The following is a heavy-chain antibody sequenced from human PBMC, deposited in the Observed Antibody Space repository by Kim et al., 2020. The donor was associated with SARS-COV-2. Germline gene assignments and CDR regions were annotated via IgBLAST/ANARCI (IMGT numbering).Heavy chain of an antibody. CDR3: ARDPCSSTSCHIYWAFDI. Sequence: KGRFTISRDNSKNTLYLQMNSLRAEDTAVYYCARDPCSSTSCHIYWAFDIWGQGTMVTVSS. D-gene: IGHD2-2*02. J-gene: IGHJ3*02. V-gene: IGHV3-30*01.